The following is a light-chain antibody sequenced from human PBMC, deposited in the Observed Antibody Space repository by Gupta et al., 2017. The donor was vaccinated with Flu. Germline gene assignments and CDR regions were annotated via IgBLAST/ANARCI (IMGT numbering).Light chain of an antibody. V-gene: IGLV2-14*01. CDR2: EVG. J-gene: IGLJ1*01. CDR1: SSDVGAYNY. Sequence: TQPASVSGSPGQSISISCTGTSSDVGAYNYVSWYQHHPGKAPKLMIYEVGNRPSGVSSRFSGSKSGNTASLTISGLQAEDEADYYCSSFTGSSTPYVFGTGTKVTVL. CDR3: SSFTGSSTPYV.